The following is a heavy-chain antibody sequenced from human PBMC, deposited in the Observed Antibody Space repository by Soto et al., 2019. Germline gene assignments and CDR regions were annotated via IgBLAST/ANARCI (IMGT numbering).Heavy chain of an antibody. V-gene: IGHV4-4*02. Sequence: QVQLQESGPGLVKPSGTLSLTCAVSGGSISSSNWWSWVRQPPGKGLEWIGKIYHSGSTNYNPSLKSRVTISVDKAKNKCSLKLSSVTAADTAVYYCARVYMVRGTIIRYFDYWGQGTLVTVSS. D-gene: IGHD3-10*01. CDR2: IYHSGST. CDR1: GGSISSSNW. J-gene: IGHJ4*02. CDR3: ARVYMVRGTIIRYFDY.